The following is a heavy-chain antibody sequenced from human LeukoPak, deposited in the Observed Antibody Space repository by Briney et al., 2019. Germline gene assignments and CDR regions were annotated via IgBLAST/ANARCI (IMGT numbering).Heavy chain of an antibody. CDR1: GFTFSTCA. CDR3: ARERYFDY. J-gene: IGHJ4*02. CDR2: ISGGGRST. V-gene: IGHV3-23*01. Sequence: GGSLRLSCAASGFTFSTCAMSWVRQAPGKGLEWVSTISGGGRSTDYADSVKGQFTISRDNSKNTLYPQMNSLRAEDTAVYYCARERYFDYWGQGTLVTVSS.